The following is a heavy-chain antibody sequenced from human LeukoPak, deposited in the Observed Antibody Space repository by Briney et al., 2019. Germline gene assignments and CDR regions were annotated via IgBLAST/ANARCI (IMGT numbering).Heavy chain of an antibody. Sequence: GGSLRLSCAASEFTFSLYAMNWVRQAPGKGLEWVSYIGSSGSTIYYADSVKGRFTISRDNAKNSLYLQMNSLRAEDTAVYYCARDSGSGWSDYFDYWGQGTLVTVSS. CDR1: EFTFSLYA. CDR2: IGSSGSTI. CDR3: ARDSGSGWSDYFDY. V-gene: IGHV3-48*03. D-gene: IGHD6-19*01. J-gene: IGHJ4*02.